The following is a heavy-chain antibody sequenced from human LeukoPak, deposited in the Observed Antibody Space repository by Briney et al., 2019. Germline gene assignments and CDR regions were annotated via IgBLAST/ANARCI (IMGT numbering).Heavy chain of an antibody. D-gene: IGHD6-13*01. CDR2: IYTSGST. V-gene: IGHV4-4*07. J-gene: IGHJ6*03. CDR1: GGSISSYY. Sequence: PSETLSLTCTVSGGSISSYYWSWIRQPAGKGLEWIGRIYTSGSTNYNPSLKSRVTMSVDTSKNQFSLKLSSVTAADTAVYYCARDRGSSWYPPYYYYYMDVWGKGTTVTISS. CDR3: ARDRGSSWYPPYYYYYMDV.